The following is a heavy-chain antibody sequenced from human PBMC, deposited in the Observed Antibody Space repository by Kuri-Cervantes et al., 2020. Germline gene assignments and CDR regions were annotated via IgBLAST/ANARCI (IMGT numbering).Heavy chain of an antibody. Sequence: GESLKISCAASGFTFSSYWMSWVRQAPGKGLEWVANIIQDGSEKYSVDSVKGRFTISRDNSKNTLYLQMNSLRSEDTAVFYCAKVNYFYMDVWGKGTTVTVSS. V-gene: IGHV3-7*01. CDR2: IIQDGSEK. CDR1: GFTFSSYW. CDR3: AKVNYFYMDV. J-gene: IGHJ6*03.